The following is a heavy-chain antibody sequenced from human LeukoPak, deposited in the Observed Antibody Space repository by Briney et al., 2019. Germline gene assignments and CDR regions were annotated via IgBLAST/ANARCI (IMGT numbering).Heavy chain of an antibody. D-gene: IGHD6-13*01. CDR3: ARGGSWIGADY. CDR2: IYTSGST. CDR1: GGSISSYY. V-gene: IGHV4-4*07. J-gene: IGHJ4*02. Sequence: PSETLSLTCTVSGGSISSYYWSWIRQPAGKGLEWIGRIYTSGSTNYNPSLKSRVTMSVDTSKNQFSLILSSVSAADTAVYFCARGGSWIGADYWGQGTLVTVSS.